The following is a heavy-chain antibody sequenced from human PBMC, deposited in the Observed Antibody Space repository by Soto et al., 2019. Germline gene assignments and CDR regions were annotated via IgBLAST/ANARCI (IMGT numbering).Heavy chain of an antibody. CDR3: ARDRLPYYYYGMDV. Sequence: EVQLVESGGGLVKPGGSLRLSCAASGFTFSRYSMNWVRQAPGKGLEWVSSISSSSSYIYYADSVKGRFTISRDNAKNSLYLQMSSLRAEDTAVYYCARDRLPYYYYGMDVWGQGTTVTVSS. J-gene: IGHJ6*02. D-gene: IGHD2-15*01. CDR1: GFTFSRYS. CDR2: ISSSSSYI. V-gene: IGHV3-21*01.